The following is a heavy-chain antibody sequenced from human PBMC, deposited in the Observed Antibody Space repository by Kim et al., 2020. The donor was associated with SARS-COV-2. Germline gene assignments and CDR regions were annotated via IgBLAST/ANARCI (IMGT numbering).Heavy chain of an antibody. CDR1: GYTFTSYD. CDR2: MNPNSGNT. D-gene: IGHD3-3*01. J-gene: IGHJ4*02. CDR3: ARGRSPRITIFGVAPYPPDY. V-gene: IGHV1-8*01. Sequence: ASVKVSCKASGYTFTSYDINWVRQATGQGLEWMGWMNPNSGNTGYAQKFQGRVTMTRNTSISTAYMELSSLRSEDTAVYYCARGRSPRITIFGVAPYPPDYWGQGTLVTVSS.